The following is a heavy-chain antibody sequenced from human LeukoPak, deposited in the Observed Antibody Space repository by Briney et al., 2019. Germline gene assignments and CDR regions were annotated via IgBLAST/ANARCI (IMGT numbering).Heavy chain of an antibody. CDR1: GGSISSGGYS. V-gene: IGHV4-30-2*01. CDR2: IYHSGST. CDR3: ARGRARQLVQSKNWHFDL. Sequence: SETLSLTCAVSGGSISSGGYSWSWIRQPPGRGLEWIGNIYHSGSTYYNPSLKSRVTISVDRSKNQFSLKLSSVTAADTAVYYCARGRARQLVQSKNWHFDLWGRGTLVTVSS. D-gene: IGHD6-13*01. J-gene: IGHJ2*01.